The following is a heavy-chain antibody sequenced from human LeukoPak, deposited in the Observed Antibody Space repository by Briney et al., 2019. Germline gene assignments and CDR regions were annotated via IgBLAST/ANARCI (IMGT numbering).Heavy chain of an antibody. CDR1: GYSFTSYW. V-gene: IGHV5-51*01. D-gene: IGHD3-10*01. CDR3: ARIGSSYGSGSYIPDY. J-gene: IGHJ4*02. CDR2: VYPGDSDT. Sequence: GESLKISCKGSGYSFTSYWIGWVRQMPGKGLEWMGIVYPGDSDTRYSPSFQGQVTISADKSISTAYLQWSSLKASDTAMYYCARIGSSYGSGSYIPDYWGQGTLVTVSS.